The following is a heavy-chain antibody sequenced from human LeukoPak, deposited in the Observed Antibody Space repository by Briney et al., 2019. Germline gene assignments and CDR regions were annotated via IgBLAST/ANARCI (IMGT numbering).Heavy chain of an antibody. CDR3: ARDAWQQLVPYYFDY. CDR2: ISSSSYI. J-gene: IGHJ4*02. Sequence: GGSLRLSCAASGFTFSSYSMNWVRQAPGKGLEWVSSISSSSYIYYADSVKGRFTISRDNAKNSLYLQMNSLRAKDTAVYYCARDAWQQLVPYYFDYWGQGTLDTVSS. V-gene: IGHV3-21*01. CDR1: GFTFSSYS. D-gene: IGHD6-13*01.